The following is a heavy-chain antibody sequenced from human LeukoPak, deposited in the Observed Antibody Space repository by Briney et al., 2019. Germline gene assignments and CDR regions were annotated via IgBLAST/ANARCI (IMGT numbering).Heavy chain of an antibody. V-gene: IGHV1-2*02. J-gene: IGHJ4*02. CDR2: INPNSGGT. D-gene: IGHD5-18*01. CDR3: ARDRSPAPGRSYGRGHFDY. Sequence: GASVKVSCKASGYTFTAYYIHWVRQAPGQGLEWMGWINPNSGGTNYAQKFQGRVTMTRDTSISTAYMELSRLRSDDTAVYYCARDRSPAPGRSYGRGHFDYWGQGTLVTVSS. CDR1: GYTFTAYY.